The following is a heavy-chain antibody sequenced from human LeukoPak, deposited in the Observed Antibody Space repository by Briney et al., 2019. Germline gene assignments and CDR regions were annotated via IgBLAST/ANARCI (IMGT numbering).Heavy chain of an antibody. V-gene: IGHV3-7*01. CDR3: ARDHSSGWYGGY. D-gene: IGHD6-19*01. CDR2: IKQDGSEK. Sequence: GGSLRLSCAASGFSVSNSYMYWVRQAPGKGLEWVANIKQDGSEKYYVDSVKGRFTISRDNAKNSLYLQMNSLRAEDTAVYYCARDHSSGWYGGYWGQGTLVTVSS. CDR1: GFSVSNSY. J-gene: IGHJ4*02.